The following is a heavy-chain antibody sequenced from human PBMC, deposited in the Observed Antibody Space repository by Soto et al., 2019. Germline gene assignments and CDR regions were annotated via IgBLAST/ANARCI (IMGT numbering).Heavy chain of an antibody. CDR2: ISAYNGNT. D-gene: IGHD6-6*01. CDR1: GYTFTSYG. Sequence: GSSVKVSCKASGYTFTSYGISWVRQAPGQGLEWMGWISAYNGNTNYAQKLQGRVTMTTDTSTSTAYMELRSLRSDDTAVYYCARVTRSSSSVWFDPWGQGTLVTVSS. J-gene: IGHJ5*02. CDR3: ARVTRSSSSVWFDP. V-gene: IGHV1-18*04.